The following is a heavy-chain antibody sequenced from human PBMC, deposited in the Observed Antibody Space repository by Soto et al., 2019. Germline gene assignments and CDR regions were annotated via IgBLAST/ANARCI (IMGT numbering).Heavy chain of an antibody. D-gene: IGHD3-22*01. J-gene: IGHJ5*02. V-gene: IGHV1-2*04. Sequence: GASVKVSCKAFGYTFTGYYMHWVRQAPGQGLEWMGWINPNSGGTNYAQKFQGWVTMTRDTSISTAYMELSRLRSEDTAVYYCARDRAYDSRPINWFAPSGQGTPVTVS. CDR3: ARDRAYDSRPINWFAP. CDR1: GYTFTGYY. CDR2: INPNSGGT.